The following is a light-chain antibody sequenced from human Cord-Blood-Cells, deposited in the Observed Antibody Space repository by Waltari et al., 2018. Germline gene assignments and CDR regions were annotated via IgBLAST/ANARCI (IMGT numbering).Light chain of an antibody. CDR3: QQSYSTPWT. CDR2: AAS. Sequence: IRMPQSPSSLSAPVGDRVTITCRASQSISSYLNWYQQKPGKAPKLLIYAASSLQSGVPSRFSGSGSGTDFTLTISSLQPEDFATYYCQQSYSTPWTFGQGTKLEIK. V-gene: IGKV1-39*01. J-gene: IGKJ2*02. CDR1: QSISSY.